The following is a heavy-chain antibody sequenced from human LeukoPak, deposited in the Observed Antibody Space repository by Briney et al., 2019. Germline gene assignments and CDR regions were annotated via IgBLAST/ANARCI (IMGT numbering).Heavy chain of an antibody. CDR2: IYTAGTT. Sequence: PSETLSLTCSVSGGSMSPSFWSWVRQPAGKGLEWIGRIYTAGTTNFDPSLKSRVTMSIDTSRNQFSLKLKSVTAADTAVYYCARIQRGYRSSAGWGQGTLVTVSS. J-gene: IGHJ4*02. CDR3: ARIQRGYRSSAG. V-gene: IGHV4-4*07. CDR1: GGSMSPSF. D-gene: IGHD3-22*01.